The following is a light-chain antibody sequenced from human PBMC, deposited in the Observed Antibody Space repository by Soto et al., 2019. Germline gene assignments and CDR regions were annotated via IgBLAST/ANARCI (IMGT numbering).Light chain of an antibody. J-gene: IGLJ2*01. V-gene: IGLV2-14*01. CDR3: SSFTTSSTLVV. Sequence: QSALTQPASVSGSPGQSITISCTGTSSDIGGYNFVSWYQHHPGKAPKLMIYEVNNRPSGVSSRFSGSKSGNTASLTISGLQTEDEADYYGSSFTTSSTLVVFGGGTKLTVL. CDR2: EVN. CDR1: SSDIGGYNF.